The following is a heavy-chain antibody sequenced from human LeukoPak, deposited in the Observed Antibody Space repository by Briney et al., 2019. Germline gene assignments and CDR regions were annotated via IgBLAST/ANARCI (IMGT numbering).Heavy chain of an antibody. CDR3: AKGGPEASAGLTWFDH. V-gene: IGHV4-59*01. Sequence: PSETLSLTCTVSGGSINNYYWYWMRQPPGKGLEWIGYVWYSGTTKYNPSLKSRVTISVDTSKNQFSLKLNYVTAADTAVYYCAKGGPEASAGLTWFDHWGQGTRVTVSS. D-gene: IGHD1-14*01. J-gene: IGHJ5*02. CDR1: GGSINNYY. CDR2: VWYSGTT.